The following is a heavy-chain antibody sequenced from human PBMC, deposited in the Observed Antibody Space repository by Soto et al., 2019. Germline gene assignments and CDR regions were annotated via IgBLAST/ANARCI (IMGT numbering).Heavy chain of an antibody. V-gene: IGHV2-5*02. CDR2: IYWDDDE. D-gene: IGHD3-10*01. CDR1: GFSLNTGGVG. J-gene: IGHJ6*02. Sequence: ITLKESGPTLVKPTQTLTLTCTFSGFSLNTGGVGVCWVRQPRGKAMEWLALIYWDDDERYRPSLRSRLNITKDTNNNQVVLTMTNMDPEDTATYYCVRNWRYYGGDYYYGMDAWGQGTTVTVSS. CDR3: VRNWRYYGGDYYYGMDA.